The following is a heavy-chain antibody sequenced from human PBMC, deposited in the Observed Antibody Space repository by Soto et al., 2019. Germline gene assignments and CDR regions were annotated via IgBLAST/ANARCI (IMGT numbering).Heavy chain of an antibody. D-gene: IGHD3-10*01. Sequence: GGSLRLSCAASGFTFSSYAMSWVRQAPGKGLEWVSAISGSGGSKYYADSVKGRFTISRDNSKNTLYLQMNSLRAEDTAVYYCAKSRWFGELLYRDPFDYWGQGTLVTVSS. V-gene: IGHV3-23*01. CDR1: GFTFSSYA. J-gene: IGHJ4*02. CDR2: ISGSGGSK. CDR3: AKSRWFGELLYRDPFDY.